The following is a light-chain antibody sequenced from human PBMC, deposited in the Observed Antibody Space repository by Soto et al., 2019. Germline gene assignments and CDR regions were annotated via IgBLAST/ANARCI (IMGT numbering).Light chain of an antibody. CDR2: LNSDGSH. CDR1: SGHSNYA. J-gene: IGLJ2*01. Sequence: QLVLTRWPSASASLGASVKLTCTLSSGHSNYAIAWHQQQSEKGPRYLMKLNSDGSHSKGDGIPDRFSGSSSGAERYLTISSLQSEDEADYYCQTWGSGIVVFGAGTKLTVL. CDR3: QTWGSGIVV. V-gene: IGLV4-69*01.